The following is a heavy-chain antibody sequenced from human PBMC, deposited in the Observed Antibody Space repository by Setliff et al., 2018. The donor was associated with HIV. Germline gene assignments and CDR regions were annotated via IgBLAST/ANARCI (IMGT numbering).Heavy chain of an antibody. CDR3: AKDVYYYDSSGYYYYFDY. D-gene: IGHD3-22*01. Sequence: GGSLRLSCAASGFTFNTYAVTWVRQAPGKGLEWVSAISADGLTTFYADSVKGRFTISRDNSKNTLYLQMNSLRAEDTAVYYCAKDVYYYDSSGYYYYFDYWGQGTLVTVSS. CDR2: ISADGLTT. J-gene: IGHJ4*02. V-gene: IGHV3-23*01. CDR1: GFTFNTYA.